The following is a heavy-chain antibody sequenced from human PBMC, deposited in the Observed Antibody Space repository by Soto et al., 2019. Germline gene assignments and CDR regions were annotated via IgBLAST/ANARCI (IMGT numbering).Heavy chain of an antibody. J-gene: IGHJ6*02. D-gene: IGHD2-2*01. CDR3: ARDNCSSTSCYEWVYYYYYYGMDV. V-gene: IGHV3-33*01. Sequence: GGSLRLSCAASGFTFSSYGMHWVRQAPGKGLEWVAVIWYDCSNKYYADSVKCRFTISRDNSKNTLYLQMNCLRAEDTAVYYCARDNCSSTSCYEWVYYYYYYGMDVWGQGTTVTVSS. CDR1: GFTFSSYG. CDR2: IWYDCSNK.